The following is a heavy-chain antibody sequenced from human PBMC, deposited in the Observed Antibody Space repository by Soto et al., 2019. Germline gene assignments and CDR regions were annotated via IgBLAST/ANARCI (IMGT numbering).Heavy chain of an antibody. CDR1: GFTFTGND. CDR2: LYSSGST. J-gene: IGHJ3*01. Sequence: EVQLVESGGGLIQPGGSLRLSCAASGFTFTGNDMNWVRQAPGKGLEWVSLLYSSGSTYYADSVKGLFTISRDNSNNTLYLQMSSLRAEDTAEYYSAARPVLPGAPWGQGTMVTVSS. CDR3: AARPVLPGAP. D-gene: IGHD3-10*01. V-gene: IGHV3-53*01.